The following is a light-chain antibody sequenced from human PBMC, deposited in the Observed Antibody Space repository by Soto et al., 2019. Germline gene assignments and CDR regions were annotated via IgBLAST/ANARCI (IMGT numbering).Light chain of an antibody. Sequence: QSVLTQPASVSGSPGQSITISCTGTSSDVGSYNLVSWYQQHPGKAPKLMMYEVSKRPSGLSQRLSGSKSGITASLPISGLQAADQPDYYCCSSAGRLWVLGVGTQVNVL. J-gene: IGLJ3*02. CDR1: SSDVGSYNL. V-gene: IGLV2-23*02. CDR3: CSSAGRLWV. CDR2: EVS.